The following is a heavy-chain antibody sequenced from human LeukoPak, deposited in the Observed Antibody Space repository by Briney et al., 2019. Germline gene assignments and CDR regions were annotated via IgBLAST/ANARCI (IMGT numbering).Heavy chain of an antibody. V-gene: IGHV3-23*01. CDR1: GLTFSNYA. CDR2: ISDSGGRT. Sequence: GGSLRLSCTLSGLTFSNYAMSWVRQAPGRGLEWVSVISDSGGRTIYADSVKGRFTISRDNSRNTLFLQLSSLRDDDTAIYYCAKRLGYDYEYYDYWGQGALVTVTS. J-gene: IGHJ4*02. CDR3: AKRLGYDYEYYDY. D-gene: IGHD5-18*01.